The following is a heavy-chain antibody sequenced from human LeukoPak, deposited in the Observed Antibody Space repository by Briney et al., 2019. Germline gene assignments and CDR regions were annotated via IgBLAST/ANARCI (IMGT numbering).Heavy chain of an antibody. CDR2: IYFSGST. J-gene: IGHJ6*02. D-gene: IGHD6-6*01. Sequence: SETLSLTCTVSGDSISDGDFYWSWTRQPPGKGLEWIGHIYFSGSTHYNPSLQSRVTLSVDTSKNQFSLKLSSVTAADTAIYHCARDREQLVLLYYHGMDVWGQGATVTVSS. CDR1: GDSISDGDFY. CDR3: ARDREQLVLLYYHGMDV. V-gene: IGHV4-30-4*01.